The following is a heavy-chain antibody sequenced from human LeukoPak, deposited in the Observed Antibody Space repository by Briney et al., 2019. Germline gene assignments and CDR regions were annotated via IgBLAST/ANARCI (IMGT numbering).Heavy chain of an antibody. V-gene: IGHV4-31*03. D-gene: IGHD2-15*01. CDR1: GVSISSGGYY. Sequence: SGTLSLTCTVSGVSISSGGYYWRWLRQHPGKGLEWIGYIYYSGSTYYNPSLKSRVTISVDTSKNQFSLKLSSVTAADTAVYYCARGIGYCSGGSCYSNYYYYMDIWGKGTTVTVSS. CDR3: ARGIGYCSGGSCYSNYYYYMDI. J-gene: IGHJ6*03. CDR2: IYYSGST.